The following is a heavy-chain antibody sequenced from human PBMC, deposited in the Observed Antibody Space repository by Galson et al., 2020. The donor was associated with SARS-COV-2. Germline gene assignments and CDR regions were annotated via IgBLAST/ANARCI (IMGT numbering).Heavy chain of an antibody. CDR1: GFDFSRYA. V-gene: IGHV3-23*01. Sequence: GGSLRLSCVPSGFDFSRYAMSWVRQAPGTGLEWVSRISASGVTITDADSVKGRFTIPRDNSKNTGHLQFGSLRSEDTAGYYCAKEEHSDGYYDICDYWGQGTLVTVSS. CDR2: ISASGVTI. D-gene: IGHD3-22*01. J-gene: IGHJ4*02. CDR3: AKEEHSDGYYDICDY.